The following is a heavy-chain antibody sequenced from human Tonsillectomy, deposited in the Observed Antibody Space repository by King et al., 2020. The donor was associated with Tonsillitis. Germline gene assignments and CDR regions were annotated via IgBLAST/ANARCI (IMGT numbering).Heavy chain of an antibody. Sequence: ITLKESGPALVKPTQTLTLTCTFSGFSLSTSGVGVGWLRQPPGKALEWLALIYWDDDKRYSPSLESRLTLPKDTSKNQVVLTMTNMDPVDTATYYPARFWSGYFVSLHDAFDIWGQGKMVTVSS. CDR1: GFSLSTSGVG. J-gene: IGHJ3*02. D-gene: IGHD3-3*01. CDR3: ARFWSGYFVSLHDAFDI. CDR2: IYWDDDK. V-gene: IGHV2-5*02.